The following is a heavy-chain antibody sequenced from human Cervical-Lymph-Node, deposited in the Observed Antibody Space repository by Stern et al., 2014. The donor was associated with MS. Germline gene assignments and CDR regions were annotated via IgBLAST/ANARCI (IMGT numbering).Heavy chain of an antibody. CDR1: GYTFTNNW. J-gene: IGHJ6*02. CDR2: IYPDDSDI. CDR3: ARPPPRRKWDDPNYGMDV. V-gene: IGHV5-51*03. D-gene: IGHD1-1*01. Sequence: EVQLVESGAEVKKPGESLKISCKGSGYTFTNNWIAWVRQMPGKGLEWMGIIYPDDSDIRYSPSLQGQVTISADKSLSTAYLQGSSLKAADSAWYYCARPPPRRKWDDPNYGMDVWGQGTTVTVSS.